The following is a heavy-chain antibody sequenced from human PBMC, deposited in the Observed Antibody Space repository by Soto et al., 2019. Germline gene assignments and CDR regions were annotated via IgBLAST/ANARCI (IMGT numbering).Heavy chain of an antibody. Sequence: EVQLVESGGGLVQPGGSLTLSCAASGFSVSSYWMSWVRQAPGKGLEWVADIRSDGGEEFYVDYVKGRFTFSRDNAKKSLLLQMNGLRAEDTAMYYCARARWGGNNRPFEYWGQGTLVTVSS. CDR3: ARARWGGNNRPFEY. J-gene: IGHJ4*02. CDR2: IRSDGGEE. D-gene: IGHD3-16*02. V-gene: IGHV3-7*03. CDR1: GFSVSSYW.